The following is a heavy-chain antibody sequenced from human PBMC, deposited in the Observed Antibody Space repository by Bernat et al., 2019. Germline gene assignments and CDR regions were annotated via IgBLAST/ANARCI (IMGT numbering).Heavy chain of an antibody. J-gene: IGHJ6*02. CDR3: AKSDSSGYYSGGLFYGMDV. CDR1: GFTFSSYA. CDR2: ISGSGGST. V-gene: IGHV3-23*01. D-gene: IGHD3-22*01. Sequence: EVQLLESGGGLVQPGGSLRLSCAASGFTFSSYAMSWVRQAPGKGLEWGSAISGSGGSTYYADSVKGRFTIDRDNAKNTLYLQMNSLRAEDTAVYYCAKSDSSGYYSGGLFYGMDVWGQGTTVTVSS.